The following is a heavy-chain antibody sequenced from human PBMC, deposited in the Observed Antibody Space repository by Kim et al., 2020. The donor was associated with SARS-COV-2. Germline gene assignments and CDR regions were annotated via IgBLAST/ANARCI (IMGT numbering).Heavy chain of an antibody. D-gene: IGHD3-22*01. V-gene: IGHV1-18*01. CDR3: ARDHPPTYYYDSSGYPYYYYGMDV. Sequence: ASVKVSCKASGYTFTSYGISWVRQAPGQGLEWMGWISAYNGNTNYAQKLQGRVTMTTDTSTSTAYMELRSLRSDDTAVYYCARDHPPTYYYDSSGYPYYYYGMDVWGQGTTVTVSS. J-gene: IGHJ6*02. CDR2: ISAYNGNT. CDR1: GYTFTSYG.